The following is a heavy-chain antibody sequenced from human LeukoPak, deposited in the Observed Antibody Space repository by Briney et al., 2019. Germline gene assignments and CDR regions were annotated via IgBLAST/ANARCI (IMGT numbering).Heavy chain of an antibody. CDR2: ISGSGLST. D-gene: IGHD6-13*01. CDR3: ARVYYSNSYDYWYFDL. CDR1: GFTFYDYG. J-gene: IGHJ2*01. V-gene: IGHV3-23*01. Sequence: GGSLRLSCAASGFTFYDYGMTWVRQAPGKGLEWVSTISGSGLSTYYADSVKGRFTISRDNSNNTVFLQMNSLRAEDTAVYYCARVYYSNSYDYWYFDLWGRGTLVTVSS.